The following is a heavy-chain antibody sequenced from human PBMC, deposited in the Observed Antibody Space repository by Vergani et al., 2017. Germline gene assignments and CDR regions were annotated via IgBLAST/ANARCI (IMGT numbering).Heavy chain of an antibody. CDR1: GFTFTSSA. V-gene: IGHV1-58*01. J-gene: IGHJ4*02. CDR2: IVVGSGNT. Sequence: QMQLVQSGPEVKKPGTSVKVSCKASGFTFTSSAVQWVRQARGQRLEWIGWIVVGSGNTNYAQKFQERVTITRDMSTSTAYMELSSLRSEDTAVYYCAAQTRVNFKWPTNLWGQGTLVTVSS. D-gene: IGHD5-12*01. CDR3: AAQTRVNFKWPTNL.